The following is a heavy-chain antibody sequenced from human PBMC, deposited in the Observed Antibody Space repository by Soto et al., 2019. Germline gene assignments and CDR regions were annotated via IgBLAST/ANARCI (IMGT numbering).Heavy chain of an antibody. J-gene: IGHJ6*02. CDR3: ARAYLWFGELLSYGMDV. D-gene: IGHD3-10*01. CDR2: INPSSDNT. Sequence: GASVKVSCKASGYSFTSYYIHWVRQAPGQGLEWMGIINPSSDNTIYTQKFQGRVTMTRDTSTSTIYMELSSLRSEDTAVYFCARAYLWFGELLSYGMDVWGQGTTVTVSS. V-gene: IGHV1-46*01. CDR1: GYSFTSYY.